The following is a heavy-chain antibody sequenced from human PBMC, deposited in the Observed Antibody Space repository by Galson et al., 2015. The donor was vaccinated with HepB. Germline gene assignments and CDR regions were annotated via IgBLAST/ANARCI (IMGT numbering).Heavy chain of an antibody. CDR2: ISAYNGNT. CDR1: GYTFTSYG. J-gene: IGHJ6*02. Sequence: SVKVSCKASGYTFTSYGISWVRQAPGQGLEWMGWISAYNGNTNYAQKLQGRVTMTTDTSTSTAYMELRSLRSDDTAVYYCARDDYYGSGSWPFMDVWGQGTTVTVSS. V-gene: IGHV1-18*01. CDR3: ARDDYYGSGSWPFMDV. D-gene: IGHD3-10*01.